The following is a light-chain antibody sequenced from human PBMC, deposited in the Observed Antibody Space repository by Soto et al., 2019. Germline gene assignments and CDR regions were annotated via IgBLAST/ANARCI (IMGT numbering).Light chain of an antibody. J-gene: IGKJ1*01. Sequence: EIVLPQSPGTLSLSPLERATPSCMASQSVSSSYLAWYQQKPGQAPRLLIYGASSRATGIPDRFSGSGSGTDFTLTISRLEPEDFAVYYCQQYGSSPSTFGQGTKVDIK. CDR3: QQYGSSPST. CDR2: GAS. V-gene: IGKV3-20*01. CDR1: QSVSSSY.